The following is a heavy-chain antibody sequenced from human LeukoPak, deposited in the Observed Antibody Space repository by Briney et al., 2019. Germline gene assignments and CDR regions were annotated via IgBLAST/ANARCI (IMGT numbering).Heavy chain of an antibody. CDR2: IYYSGST. D-gene: IGHD6-6*01. J-gene: IGHJ6*03. Sequence: PSQTLSLTCTVSGGSMSSGGYYGSWIRQHPGKGLEWIGYIYYSGSTYYNPSLKSRVTISVDTSKNQFSLKLSSVTAADTAVYYCARDLRDSSSYYYYMDVWGKGTTVTVSS. V-gene: IGHV4-31*03. CDR1: GGSMSSGGYY. CDR3: ARDLRDSSSYYYYMDV.